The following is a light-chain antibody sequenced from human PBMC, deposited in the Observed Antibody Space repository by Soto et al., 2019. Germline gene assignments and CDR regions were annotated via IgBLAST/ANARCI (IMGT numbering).Light chain of an antibody. CDR3: QTWGSGIHV. Sequence: QAVLTQSPSASASLGASVKLTCTLSSGHSNYAIAWHQQQPEKGPRYLMKLNSDGSHTKGDGIPDRFSGSSSGAERYLSISSLQSKDEADYYCQTWGSGIHVFGTGTKLTVL. CDR2: LNSDGSH. CDR1: SGHSNYA. V-gene: IGLV4-69*01. J-gene: IGLJ1*01.